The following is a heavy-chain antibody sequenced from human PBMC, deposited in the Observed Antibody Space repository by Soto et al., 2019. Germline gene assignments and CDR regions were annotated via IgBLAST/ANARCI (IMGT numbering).Heavy chain of an antibody. D-gene: IGHD1-26*01. J-gene: IGHJ3*02. Sequence: SGALSPTCTLPGGSINRYYWSWIPPPPRKGREWIGYIYYSGSTNYNPSLKSRVTISVDTSKNQFSLKLNSMTAADTAVYYCARRWGYAFDIWGQGTMVTVSS. CDR2: IYYSGST. V-gene: IGHV4-59*08. CDR1: GGSINRYY. CDR3: ARRWGYAFDI.